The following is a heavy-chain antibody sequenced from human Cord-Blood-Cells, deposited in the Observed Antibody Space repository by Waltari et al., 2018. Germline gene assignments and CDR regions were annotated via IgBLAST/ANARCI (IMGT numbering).Heavy chain of an antibody. CDR2: IYYRGST. Sequence: QLQLQESGPGLVKPSETLSLTCTVSGGSISSSSYYWGWIRQPPGKGLAGIGSIYYRGSTYYNPSLKKRVTISVETSKNQFSLKLSSVTAADTAVYYCARIDWYFDLWGRGTLVTVSS. V-gene: IGHV4-39*07. CDR1: GGSISSSSYY. CDR3: ARIDWYFDL. J-gene: IGHJ2*01.